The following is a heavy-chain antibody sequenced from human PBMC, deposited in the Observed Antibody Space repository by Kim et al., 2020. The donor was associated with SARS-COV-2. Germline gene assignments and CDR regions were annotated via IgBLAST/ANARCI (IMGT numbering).Heavy chain of an antibody. Sequence: SVKVSCKASGGTFSSYAISWVRQAPGQGLEWMGGIIPIFGTANYAQKFQGRVTITADKSTSTAYMELSSLRSEDTAVYYCARVAYYYDSSGYYYDYWGQGTLVTVSS. CDR1: GGTFSSYA. CDR2: IIPIFGTA. CDR3: ARVAYYYDSSGYYYDY. D-gene: IGHD3-22*01. V-gene: IGHV1-69*06. J-gene: IGHJ4*02.